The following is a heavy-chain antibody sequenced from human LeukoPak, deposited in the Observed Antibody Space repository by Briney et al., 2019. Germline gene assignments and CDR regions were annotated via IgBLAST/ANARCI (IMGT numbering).Heavy chain of an antibody. V-gene: IGHV3-7*03. CDR1: GFTFSSYW. CDR3: ARGGYRYGLGF. CDR2: IKYDGTEK. Sequence: GGSLRLSCAVSGFTFSSYWMSWVRQAPGKGLEWVANIKYDGTEKYYADSVKGRFTISRDKAENSLHLQMNSLRGEDTAVYYCARGGYRYGLGFWSQGALVTVSS. D-gene: IGHD5-18*01. J-gene: IGHJ4*02.